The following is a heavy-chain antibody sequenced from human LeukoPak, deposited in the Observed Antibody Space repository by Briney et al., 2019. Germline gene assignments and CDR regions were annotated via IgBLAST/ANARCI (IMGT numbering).Heavy chain of an antibody. J-gene: IGHJ6*02. CDR1: GGSFSGYY. D-gene: IGHD3-10*01. V-gene: IGHV4-59*08. CDR2: IYYSGST. Sequence: SETLSLTCAAYGGSFSGYYWSWIRQPPGKGLEWIGYIYYSGSTNYNPSLKSRVTISVDTSKNQFSLKLSSVTAADTAVYYCARRISRDYYYGMDVWGQGTTVTVSS. CDR3: ARRISRDYYYGMDV.